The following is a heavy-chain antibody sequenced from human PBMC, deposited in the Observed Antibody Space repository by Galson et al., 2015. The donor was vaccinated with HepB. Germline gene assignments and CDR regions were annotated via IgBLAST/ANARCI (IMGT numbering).Heavy chain of an antibody. V-gene: IGHV3-48*03. D-gene: IGHD3-10*01. J-gene: IGHJ6*02. CDR3: ARGQMVRGTYGMDV. CDR1: GFTFSSYE. Sequence: SLRLSCAASGFTFSSYEMNWVRQAPGKGLEWVSYISSSGSTIYYADSVKGRFTISRDNAKNSLYLQMNSLRAEDTAVYYCARGQMVRGTYGMDVWGQGTTVTVSS. CDR2: ISSSGSTI.